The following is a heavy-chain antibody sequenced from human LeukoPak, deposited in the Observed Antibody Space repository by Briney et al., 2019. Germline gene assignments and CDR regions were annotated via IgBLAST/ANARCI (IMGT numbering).Heavy chain of an antibody. D-gene: IGHD4/OR15-4a*01. CDR1: GLPFISFG. J-gene: IGHJ4*02. CDR2: IKQDGSEK. V-gene: IGHV3-7*01. CDR3: ARVFGAGYSDY. Sequence: PGGSLRLSCAASGLPFISFGITWVPKAPGKGREGVANIKQDGSEKYYVDSVKGRVTISRDNAKNSLYLQMNSLRAEDTAVYYCARVFGAGYSDYWGQGTLVTISS.